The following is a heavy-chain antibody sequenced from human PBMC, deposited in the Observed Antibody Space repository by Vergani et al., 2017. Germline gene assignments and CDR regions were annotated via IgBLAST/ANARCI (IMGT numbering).Heavy chain of an antibody. V-gene: IGHV3-53*01. D-gene: IGHD6-13*01. CDR2: IYSGGST. CDR3: ARTGSIAAAESGFDD. CDR1: GFTVSSNY. J-gene: IGHJ4*02. Sequence: EVQLVESGGGLIQPGGSLRLSCAASGFTVSSNYMSWVRQAPGKGLEWVSVIYSGGSTYYADSVKGRFTISRDNSKNTLYLQMNSLRAEDTAVYYCARTGSIAAAESGFDDWGQGTLVTVSS.